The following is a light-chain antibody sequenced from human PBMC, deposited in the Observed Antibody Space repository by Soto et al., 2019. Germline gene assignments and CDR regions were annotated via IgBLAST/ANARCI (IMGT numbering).Light chain of an antibody. Sequence: EIVFTQSPGTLSLSPGERATLSCRASQSVSSNYLAWYQQKPGQAPRLLIYGASSRATGIPDRFIGSGSGTDFTLTISRLEPEDFAVYYCQQYGSSPLTFGGGTKVEVK. V-gene: IGKV3-20*01. CDR2: GAS. CDR3: QQYGSSPLT. J-gene: IGKJ4*01. CDR1: QSVSSNY.